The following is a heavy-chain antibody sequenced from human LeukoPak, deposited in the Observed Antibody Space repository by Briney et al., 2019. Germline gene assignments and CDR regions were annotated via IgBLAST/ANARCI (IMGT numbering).Heavy chain of an antibody. CDR3: ARVGYYDSSGTFDY. V-gene: IGHV1-69*13. Sequence: ASVRVSCKASGYTFTSYGISWVRQAPGQGLEWMGGIIPIFGTANYAQKFQGRVTITADESTSTAYMELSSLRSEDTAVYYCARVGYYDSSGTFDYWGQGTLVTVSS. CDR1: GYTFTSYG. CDR2: IIPIFGTA. J-gene: IGHJ4*02. D-gene: IGHD3-22*01.